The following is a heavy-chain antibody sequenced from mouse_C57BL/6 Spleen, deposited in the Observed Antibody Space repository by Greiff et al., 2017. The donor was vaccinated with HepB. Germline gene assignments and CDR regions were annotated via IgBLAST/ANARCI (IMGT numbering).Heavy chain of an antibody. J-gene: IGHJ3*01. V-gene: IGHV5-4*01. CDR1: GFTFSSYA. CDR2: ISDGGSYT. Sequence: EVQGVESGGGLVKPGGSLKLSCAASGFTFSSYAMSWVRQTPEKRLEWVATISDGGSYTYYPDNVKGRFTISRDNAKNNLYLQMSHLKSEDTAMYYCARDSNWDWGQGTLVTVSA. D-gene: IGHD4-1*01. CDR3: ARDSNWD.